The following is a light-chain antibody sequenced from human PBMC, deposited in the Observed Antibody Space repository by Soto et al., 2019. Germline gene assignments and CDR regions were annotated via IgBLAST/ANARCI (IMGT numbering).Light chain of an antibody. CDR2: DAS. CDR1: QSVGTF. J-gene: IGKJ1*01. Sequence: IVLRSSRATLSLSPGERATLSCRASQSVGTFVAWCQQKPGQAPRLLIYDASNRATGIPPRFSGSGSGTDFTLTISSLEPEDFAVYYCQQCNNWPQWTFGQGTKVDI. V-gene: IGKV3-11*01. CDR3: QQCNNWPQWT.